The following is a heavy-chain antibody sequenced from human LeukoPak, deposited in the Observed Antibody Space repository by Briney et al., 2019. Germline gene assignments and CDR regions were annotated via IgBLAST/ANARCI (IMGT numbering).Heavy chain of an antibody. J-gene: IGHJ4*02. Sequence: SETLSLTCTVSGGSISSYYWSWIRQPPGKGLEWIGYIYYSGSTNYNPSLKSRVTISVDTSKSQFSLKLSSVTAADTAVYYCARGGDYYDSSGYLFYWGQGTLVTVSS. V-gene: IGHV4-59*01. CDR1: GGSISSYY. D-gene: IGHD3-22*01. CDR2: IYYSGST. CDR3: ARGGDYYDSSGYLFY.